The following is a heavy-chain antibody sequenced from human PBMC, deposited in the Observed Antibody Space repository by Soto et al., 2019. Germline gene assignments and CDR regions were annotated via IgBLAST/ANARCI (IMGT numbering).Heavy chain of an antibody. Sequence: SETLSLTCAVCGGSFHGYYCSWIRQPPWKGLEWIGEINHSGIVTFNPTFKSRVSILLDTSKNQMSLQLSSVSAADTAIYYCAKGPQTGYYDSGTFYSSVPGGQGPLVTVSS. CDR3: AKGPQTGYYDSGTFYSSVP. V-gene: IGHV4-34*01. CDR1: GGSFHGYY. CDR2: INHSGIV. D-gene: IGHD3-10*01. J-gene: IGHJ5*02.